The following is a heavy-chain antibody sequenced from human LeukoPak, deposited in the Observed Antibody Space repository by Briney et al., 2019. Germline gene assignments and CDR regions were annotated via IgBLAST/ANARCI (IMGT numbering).Heavy chain of an antibody. Sequence: PSETLSLTCTVSGGSISSSSYYWGWIRQSPGKGLEWIGEINYSGSTNYNPSLKSRVTISVDTSKNQLSLKLSSVTAADTAVYYCARAGLRSCSGGSCYSHYMDVWGKGTTVTVSS. D-gene: IGHD2-15*01. CDR2: INYSGST. J-gene: IGHJ6*03. CDR1: GGSISSSSYY. V-gene: IGHV4-39*07. CDR3: ARAGLRSCSGGSCYSHYMDV.